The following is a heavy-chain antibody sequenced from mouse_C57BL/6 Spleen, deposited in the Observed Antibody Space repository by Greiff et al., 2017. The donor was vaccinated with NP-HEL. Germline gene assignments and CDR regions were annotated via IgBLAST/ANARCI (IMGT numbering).Heavy chain of an antibody. CDR3: ARGSNYYGSSHWYFDV. Sequence: QVQLQQPGAELVRPGTSVKLSCKASGYTFTSYWMHWVKQRPGQGLEWIGVIDPSDSYTNYNQKFKGKATLTVDTSSSTAYMQLSSLTSEDSAVYYCARGSNYYGSSHWYFDVWGTGTTVTVSS. CDR2: IDPSDSYT. J-gene: IGHJ1*03. D-gene: IGHD1-1*01. CDR1: GYTFTSYW. V-gene: IGHV1-59*01.